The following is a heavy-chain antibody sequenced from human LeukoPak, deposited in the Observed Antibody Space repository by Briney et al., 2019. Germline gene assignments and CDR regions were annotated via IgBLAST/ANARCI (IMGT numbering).Heavy chain of an antibody. Sequence: SETLSLTCIVSGGSINYYYWSWIRQAAGEGVEWIGRVSASGNTNYNPSLKSRVTVSVDNSKNQFSLRLASATAADTAVYYCARDRGVTGVGRRLDYWGQGMLVTVSS. V-gene: IGHV4-4*07. CDR1: GGSINYYY. D-gene: IGHD3-10*01. CDR2: VSASGNT. CDR3: ARDRGVTGVGRRLDY. J-gene: IGHJ4*02.